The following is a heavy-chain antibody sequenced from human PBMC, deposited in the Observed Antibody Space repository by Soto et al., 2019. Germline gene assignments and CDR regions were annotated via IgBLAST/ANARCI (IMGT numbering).Heavy chain of an antibody. CDR1: GGTFSSYT. J-gene: IGHJ4*02. CDR2: IIPILGIA. D-gene: IGHD5-12*01. CDR3: ARARDLAPTDY. V-gene: IGHV1-69*02. Sequence: QVQLVQSGAEVKKPGSSVKVSCKASGGTFSSYTISWVRQAPGQGLEWMGRIIPILGIANYAQKFQGRVTXTXXKSTSTAYMELSSLRSEDTAVYYCARARDLAPTDYWGQGTLVTVSS.